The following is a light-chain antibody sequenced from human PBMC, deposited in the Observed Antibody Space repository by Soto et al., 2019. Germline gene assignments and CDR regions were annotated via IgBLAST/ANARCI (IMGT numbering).Light chain of an antibody. J-gene: IGKJ5*01. CDR3: QQYNSWPPIT. Sequence: EVVMTQSPATLSVSPGERARLSCRASESVSRNLSWYQQKPGQAPRLLIYDASTRATGIPDRFSGGGSGTEFTLTISSLQSEDFVVYYCQQYNSWPPITFGQGTRLEIK. CDR1: ESVSRN. CDR2: DAS. V-gene: IGKV3-15*01.